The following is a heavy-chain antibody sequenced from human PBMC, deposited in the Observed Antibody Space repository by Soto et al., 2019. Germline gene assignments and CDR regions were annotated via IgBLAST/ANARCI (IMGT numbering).Heavy chain of an antibody. J-gene: IGHJ4*02. Sequence: QVQLVESGGGVVQPGRSLRLSCAASGFTFSSYGMHWVRQAPGKGLEWVAVISYDGSNKYYADSVKGRFTISRDNSKNTLYLQMNSLRAEDTAVYYCAKPPRPYGDYGPFDYWGQGTLVTVSS. CDR1: GFTFSSYG. D-gene: IGHD4-17*01. V-gene: IGHV3-30*18. CDR2: ISYDGSNK. CDR3: AKPPRPYGDYGPFDY.